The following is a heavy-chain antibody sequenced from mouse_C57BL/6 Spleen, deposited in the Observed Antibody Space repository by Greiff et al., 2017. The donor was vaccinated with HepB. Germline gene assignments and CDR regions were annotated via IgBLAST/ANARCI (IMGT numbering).Heavy chain of an antibody. CDR3: ARFYYGSSYRYFDV. V-gene: IGHV5-16*01. D-gene: IGHD1-1*01. J-gene: IGHJ1*03. CDR2: INYDGSST. Sequence: EVMLVESEGGLVQPGSSMKLSCTASGFTFSDYYMAWVRQVPEKGLEWVANINYDGSSTYYLDSLKSRFIISRDNAKNILYLQMSSLKSEDTATYYCARFYYGSSYRYFDVWGTGTTVTVSS. CDR1: GFTFSDYY.